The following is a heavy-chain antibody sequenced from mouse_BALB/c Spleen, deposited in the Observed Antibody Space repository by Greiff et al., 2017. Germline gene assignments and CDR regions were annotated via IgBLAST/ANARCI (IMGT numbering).Heavy chain of an antibody. V-gene: IGHV1-82*01. Sequence: QVQLQQSGPELVKPGASVKISCKASGYAFSSSWMNWVKQRPGQGLEWIGRIYPGDGDTNYNGKFKGKATLTADKSSSTAYMQLSSLTSVDSAVYFCARSDFDYWGQGTTLTVSS. CDR3: ARSDFDY. CDR1: GYAFSSSW. CDR2: IYPGDGDT. J-gene: IGHJ2*01.